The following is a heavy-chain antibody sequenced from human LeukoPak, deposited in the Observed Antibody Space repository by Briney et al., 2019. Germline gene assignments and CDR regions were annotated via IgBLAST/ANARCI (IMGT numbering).Heavy chain of an antibody. CDR3: AKESSPLHDFWSGFHY. D-gene: IGHD3-3*01. Sequence: GGSLRLSCAASGFTFSSYAMHWVRQAPGKGLEWVSAISGSGGSTYYADSVKGRFTISRDNSKNTLYLQMNSLRAEDTAVYYCAKESSPLHDFWSGFHYWGQGTLVTVSS. V-gene: IGHV3-23*01. CDR1: GFTFSSYA. J-gene: IGHJ4*02. CDR2: ISGSGGST.